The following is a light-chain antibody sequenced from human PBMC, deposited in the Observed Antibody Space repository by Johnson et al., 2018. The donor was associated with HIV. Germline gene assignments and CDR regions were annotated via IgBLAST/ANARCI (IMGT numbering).Light chain of an antibody. Sequence: QSALTQPPSVSAAPGQKVTISCSGNTSKIENNYVSWYQQFPERAPKLLIYDNTKRPSGIPDRFSGSKSDASATLANTGLQTGDEADYYCGTWDNSLTAYVFGTGTKVTV. CDR3: GTWDNSLTAYV. J-gene: IGLJ1*01. CDR2: DNT. CDR1: TSKIENNY. V-gene: IGLV1-51*01.